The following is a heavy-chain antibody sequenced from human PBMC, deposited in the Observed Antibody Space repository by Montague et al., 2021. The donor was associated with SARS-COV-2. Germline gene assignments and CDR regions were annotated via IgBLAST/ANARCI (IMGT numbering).Heavy chain of an antibody. CDR1: GDSIGSGTFH. J-gene: IGHJ4*02. D-gene: IGHD2-21*02. CDR3: ARLRVTPWSRPYCFDH. Sequence: SETLSLTCSVSGDSIGSGTFHWARIRQSPGKGLEWIRSIFYGGKTDYNPSLESRATLSVDTSQNQFSLNLNSVTAADTDVYYCARLRVTPWSRPYCFDHWGQGTLVTVSS. V-gene: IGHV4-39*01. CDR2: IFYGGKT.